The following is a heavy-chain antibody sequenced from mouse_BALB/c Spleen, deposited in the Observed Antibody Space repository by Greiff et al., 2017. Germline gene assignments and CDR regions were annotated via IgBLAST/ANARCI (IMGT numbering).Heavy chain of an antibody. D-gene: IGHD2-14*01. CDR3: ARNYRYSYYAMDY. CDR1: GFTFSSFG. V-gene: IGHV5-17*02. Sequence: EVQLVESGGGLVQPGGSRKLSCAASGFTFSSFGMHWVRQSPEKGLEWVAYISSGSSTIYYADTVKGRFTISRDNPKNTLFLQMTSLRSEDTAMYYCARNYRYSYYAMDYWGQGTSVTISS. CDR2: ISSGSSTI. J-gene: IGHJ4*01.